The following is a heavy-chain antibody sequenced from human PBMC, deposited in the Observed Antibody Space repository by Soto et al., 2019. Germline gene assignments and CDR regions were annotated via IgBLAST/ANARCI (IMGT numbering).Heavy chain of an antibody. J-gene: IGHJ5*02. CDR2: ISWNSGSI. D-gene: IGHD2-15*01. Sequence: EVQLVESGGGLVQPGRSLRLSCAASGFTFDDYAMHWVRQAPGKGLEWVSGISWNSGSIGYADSVKGRFTISRDNDKNSLYLQMNSLRAEDTALYYCAKGGIVVAEGWFDPWGQGTLVTVS. CDR1: GFTFDDYA. V-gene: IGHV3-9*01. CDR3: AKGGIVVAEGWFDP.